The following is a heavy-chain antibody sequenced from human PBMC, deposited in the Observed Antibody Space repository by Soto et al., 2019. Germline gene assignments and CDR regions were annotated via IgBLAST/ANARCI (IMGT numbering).Heavy chain of an antibody. CDR2: ISYDGSNK. Sequence: QVQLVASGGGVVQPGRSLRLSCAASGFTFSSYAMHWVRQAPGKGLEWVAVISYDGSNKYYADSVKGRFTISRDNSKNTLYLQMNSLRAEDTAVYYCAREDTAMGDYWGQGTLVTVSS. CDR1: GFTFSSYA. V-gene: IGHV3-30-3*01. CDR3: AREDTAMGDY. D-gene: IGHD5-18*01. J-gene: IGHJ4*02.